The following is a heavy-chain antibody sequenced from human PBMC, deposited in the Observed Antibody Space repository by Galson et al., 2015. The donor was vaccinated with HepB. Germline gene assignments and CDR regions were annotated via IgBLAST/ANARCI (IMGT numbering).Heavy chain of an antibody. J-gene: IGHJ6*02. CDR3: AKEYSSSESFYGMDV. CDR2: ISGSGGST. D-gene: IGHD6-6*01. Sequence: SLRLSCAASGFTFSSYAMSWVRQAPGKGLEWVSAISGSGGSTYYADSVKGRFTISRDNSKNTLYLRMNSLRAEDTAVYYCAKEYSSSESFYGMDVWGQGTTVTVSS. V-gene: IGHV3-23*01. CDR1: GFTFSSYA.